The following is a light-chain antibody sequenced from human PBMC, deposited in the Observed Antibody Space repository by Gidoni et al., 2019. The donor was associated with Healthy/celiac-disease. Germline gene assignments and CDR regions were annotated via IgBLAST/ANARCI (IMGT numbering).Light chain of an antibody. CDR1: SSNIGSNY. J-gene: IGLJ2*01. Sequence: QSVLTQPPSASGTPGQRVTISCSGSSSNIGSNYVYWYQQHPGPAPKLLIYRNNQRRSGVPDRFSGSKSGTSDSLAISGLRSEDEADYYCAAWDDRLSGHVVFGGGTKLTVL. CDR2: RNN. CDR3: AAWDDRLSGHVV. V-gene: IGLV1-47*01.